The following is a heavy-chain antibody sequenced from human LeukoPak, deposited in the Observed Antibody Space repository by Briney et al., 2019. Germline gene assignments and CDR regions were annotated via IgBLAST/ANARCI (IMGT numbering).Heavy chain of an antibody. D-gene: IGHD3-10*01. CDR2: INPNSGGT. CDR3: ASDVRVLYYFYYYMDV. CDR1: GYTFTCYY. V-gene: IGHV1-2*06. Sequence: ASVKLSCKASGYTFTCYYMHWVREAPGQGLEWMGRINPNSGGTNYAQKFQGRVTMTTHTPISTAYMELSRLSIDDRAVYYCASDVRVLYYFYYYMDVWAEGRTVTVSS. J-gene: IGHJ6*03.